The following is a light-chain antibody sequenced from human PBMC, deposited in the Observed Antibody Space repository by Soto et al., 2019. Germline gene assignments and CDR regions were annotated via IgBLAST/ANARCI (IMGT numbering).Light chain of an antibody. CDR2: DVS. Sequence: QSALTQPASVSGSPGQSITISCTGTSSDVGGYNYVSWYQQHPGKAPKLMIYDVSNRPSGVSNRFSGSKSGNTASLTISGLQAEDEADYYCSSYTSSSXLDVVXGXGTKLTVL. V-gene: IGLV2-14*01. CDR1: SSDVGGYNY. CDR3: SSYTSSSXLDVV. J-gene: IGLJ2*01.